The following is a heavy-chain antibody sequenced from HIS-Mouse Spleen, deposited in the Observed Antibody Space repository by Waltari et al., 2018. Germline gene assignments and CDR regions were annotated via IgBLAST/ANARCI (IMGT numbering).Heavy chain of an antibody. Sequence: SSYAMHWVRQAPGKGLEWVAVISYDGSNKYYADSVKGRFTISRDNSKNTLYLQMNSLRAEDTAVYYCARERVYYDSSGYDLDYWGQGTLVTVSS. CDR2: ISYDGSNK. J-gene: IGHJ4*02. CDR1: SSYA. D-gene: IGHD3-22*01. CDR3: ARERVYYDSSGYDLDY. V-gene: IGHV3-30*04.